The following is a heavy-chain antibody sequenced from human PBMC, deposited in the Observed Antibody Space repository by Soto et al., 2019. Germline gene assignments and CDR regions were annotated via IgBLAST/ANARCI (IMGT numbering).Heavy chain of an antibody. Sequence: SETLSLTCAVYGGSFSGYYWSWIRQPPGKGLEWIGEINHSGSTNYNPSLKSRVTISVDTSKNQFSLKLSSVTAADTAVYYCARASLWFGELSGDAFDIWGQGTMVTVSS. V-gene: IGHV4-34*01. CDR1: GGSFSGYY. J-gene: IGHJ3*02. CDR2: INHSGST. CDR3: ARASLWFGELSGDAFDI. D-gene: IGHD3-10*01.